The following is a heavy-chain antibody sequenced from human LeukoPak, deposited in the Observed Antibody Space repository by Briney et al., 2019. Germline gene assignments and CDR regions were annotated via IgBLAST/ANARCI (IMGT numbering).Heavy chain of an antibody. D-gene: IGHD4-17*01. CDR2: IYYSGST. J-gene: IGHJ4*02. Sequence: SETLSLTCTVSGGSVSSGIYYWSWIRQPAGKGLEWIGYIYYSGSTNYNPSLKSRVTISVDTSKNQFSLKLSSVTAADTAVYYCARVKGDYAIPNFDYWGQGTLVTVSS. CDR1: GGSVSSGIYY. CDR3: ARVKGDYAIPNFDY. V-gene: IGHV4-61*10.